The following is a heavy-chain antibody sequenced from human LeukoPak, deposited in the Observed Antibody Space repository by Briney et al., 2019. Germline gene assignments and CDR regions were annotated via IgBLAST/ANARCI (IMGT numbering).Heavy chain of an antibody. CDR3: ARGRGVRGVIRDY. CDR1: GGSFSGYY. J-gene: IGHJ4*02. Sequence: PSETLSLTCAVYGGSFSGYYWGWIRQPPGKGLEWIGEINHGGSTNYNPSLKSRVTISVDTSKNQFSLKLSSVTAADTAVYYCARGRGVRGVIRDYWGQGTLVTVSS. V-gene: IGHV4-34*01. D-gene: IGHD3-10*01. CDR2: INHGGST.